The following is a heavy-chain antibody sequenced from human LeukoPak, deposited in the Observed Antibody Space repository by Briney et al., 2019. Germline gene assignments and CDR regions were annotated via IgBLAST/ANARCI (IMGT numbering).Heavy chain of an antibody. CDR3: ARLSAAAGYYYYYGMDV. J-gene: IGHJ6*02. CDR1: GGSISNYY. CDR2: IYYSGST. V-gene: IGHV4-59*01. Sequence: SETLSLTCTVSGGSISNYYWSWIRQPPGKGLEWIGYIYYSGSTNYNPSLKSRVTISVDTSKNQFSLKLSSVTAADTAVYYCARLSAAAGYYYYYGMDVWGQGTTVTVSS. D-gene: IGHD6-13*01.